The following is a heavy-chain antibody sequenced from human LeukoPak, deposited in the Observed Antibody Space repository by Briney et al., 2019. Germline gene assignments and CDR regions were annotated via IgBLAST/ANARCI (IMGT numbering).Heavy chain of an antibody. CDR3: ARGGGNFDY. CDR1: EFTFSSYT. Sequence: GGSLRLSCAASEFTFSSYTINWVRQAPGKGLEWVSSISSTSTYISYADSVKGRFTISRDNAKNSLYLQMNSLRAEDTAVYYCARGGGNFDYWDQGTLVTVSS. CDR2: ISSTSTYI. V-gene: IGHV3-21*01. D-gene: IGHD2-15*01. J-gene: IGHJ4*02.